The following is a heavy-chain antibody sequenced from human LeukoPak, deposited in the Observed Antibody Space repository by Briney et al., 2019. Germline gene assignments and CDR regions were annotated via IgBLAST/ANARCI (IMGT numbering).Heavy chain of an antibody. CDR2: INAGKGNT. Sequence: ASVKVSCKASGYTFTSYAMHWVRQAPGQRLEWMGWINAGKGNTKYSQNLQGRVTVTGDTSASTAYMELSSLRSEDTAVYYCASAAAAAGQYYYYGMDVWGQGTTVTVSS. V-gene: IGHV1-3*01. J-gene: IGHJ6*02. D-gene: IGHD6-13*01. CDR1: GYTFTSYA. CDR3: ASAAAAAGQYYYYGMDV.